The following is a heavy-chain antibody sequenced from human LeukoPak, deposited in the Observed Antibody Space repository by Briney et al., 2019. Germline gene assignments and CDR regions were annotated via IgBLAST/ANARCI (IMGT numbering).Heavy chain of an antibody. D-gene: IGHD3-22*01. CDR3: AGRYDSSGYPLH. Sequence: SLRLSCAASGFTFDDYAMHWVRQAPGKGLEWVSGISWNSGSIGYADSVKGRFTISRDNSKNTLYLQMNSLRAEDTAVYYCAGRYDSSGYPLHWGQGTLVTVSS. CDR1: GFTFDDYA. CDR2: ISWNSGSI. J-gene: IGHJ4*02. V-gene: IGHV3-9*01.